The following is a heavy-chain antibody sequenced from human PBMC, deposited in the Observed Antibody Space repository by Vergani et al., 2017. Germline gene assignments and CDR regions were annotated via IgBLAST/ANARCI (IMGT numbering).Heavy chain of an antibody. CDR1: GFTFVEYG. J-gene: IGHJ4*02. CDR3: TREHRSGWTGVQGY. D-gene: IGHD6-19*01. V-gene: IGHV3-20*04. Sequence: EVQLVESGGGVVRPGGSLRLSCAASGFTFVEYGMSWVRQAPRKGLEWVSCINWNGGSTGYADSVKGRFTISRDNAKNSLYLQINSLRAEDTALYYCTREHRSGWTGVQGYWGQGTLVTVSS. CDR2: INWNGGST.